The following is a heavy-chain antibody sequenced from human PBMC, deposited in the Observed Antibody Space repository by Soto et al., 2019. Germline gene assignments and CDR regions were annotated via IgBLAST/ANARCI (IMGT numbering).Heavy chain of an antibody. J-gene: IGHJ6*02. CDR1: GYSFTSHW. Sequence: GESLKISCKVSGYSFTSHWISWVRQMPGKGLEWMGRIDPTDSYTKYSPSFEGHVTISADKSISTAYLQWSSLKASDSAVYYCARLSRASFALDVWGQGTTVTVSS. CDR3: ARLSRASFALDV. V-gene: IGHV5-10-1*01. CDR2: IDPTDSYT. D-gene: IGHD3-16*01.